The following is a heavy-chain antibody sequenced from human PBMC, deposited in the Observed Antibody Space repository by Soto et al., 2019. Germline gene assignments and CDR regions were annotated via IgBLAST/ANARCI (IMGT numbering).Heavy chain of an antibody. Sequence: GVSVKVCCNTSGYPFTIHAMHFVRQPPGQSREWMGWINGGTGQTKHSQRFQGRVNITRDTSASTAYMELRSLRSEDTAVYYCARGKGMEENYYYYGLDIWGQGTTVTDSS. CDR1: GYPFTIHA. J-gene: IGHJ6*01. V-gene: IGHV1-3*01. CDR3: ARGKGMEENYYYYGLDI. CDR2: INGGTGQT. D-gene: IGHD1-1*01.